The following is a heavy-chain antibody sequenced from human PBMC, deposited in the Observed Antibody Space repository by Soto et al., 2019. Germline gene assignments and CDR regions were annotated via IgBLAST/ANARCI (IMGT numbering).Heavy chain of an antibody. J-gene: IGHJ5*01. CDR3: ARDSKWLIINGNWFDS. D-gene: IGHD5-12*01. Sequence: QAQLVQSGAEVKKPGASVKVSCKFSGYNFINYGMTWVRQAPGQGLEWMGWISGSNGATKYAQRFQARLTLTTDPSTNTAYMELRSLRLDDTAVYYWARDSKWLIINGNWFDSWGQGTLVTVSS. CDR1: GYNFINYG. V-gene: IGHV1-18*04. CDR2: ISGSNGAT.